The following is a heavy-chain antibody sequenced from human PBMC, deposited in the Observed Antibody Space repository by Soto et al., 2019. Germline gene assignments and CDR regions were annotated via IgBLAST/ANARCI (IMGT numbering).Heavy chain of an antibody. CDR2: IYYSGST. CDR1: GGSISSSSYY. CDR3: ARHDDILTGYNPPSRY. V-gene: IGHV4-39*01. J-gene: IGHJ4*02. Sequence: QLQLQESGPGLVKPSETLSLTCTVSGGSISSSSYYWGWIRQPPGKGLEWIGSIYYSGSTYYNPSLKSRVTISVDTSKNQFSLKLSSVTAADTAVYYCARHDDILTGYNPPSRYWGQGTLVTVSS. D-gene: IGHD3-9*01.